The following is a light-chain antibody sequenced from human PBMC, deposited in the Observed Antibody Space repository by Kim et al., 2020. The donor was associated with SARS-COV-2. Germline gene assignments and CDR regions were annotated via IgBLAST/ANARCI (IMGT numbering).Light chain of an antibody. J-gene: IGKJ4*01. Sequence: SLLPGERATLSCRASQSVSSYCAWYQQKPGQAPRLLIDDASNRATGIPARFSGSGSGTDFPLTISSQEPEDFAVYYCQQRSNWLTFGGGTKVDIK. CDR2: DAS. V-gene: IGKV3-11*01. CDR1: QSVSSY. CDR3: QQRSNWLT.